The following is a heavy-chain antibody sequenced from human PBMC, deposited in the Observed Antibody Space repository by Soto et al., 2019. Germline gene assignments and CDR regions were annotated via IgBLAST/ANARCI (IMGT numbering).Heavy chain of an antibody. Sequence: SETLSLTCTVSGGSISSSSYYWGWIRQPPGKGLEWIGSIYYSGSTYYNPSLKSRVTISVDTSKNQFSLKLSSVTAADTAVYYCARQGHDYYYVLDFSGQGSSVIVSS. J-gene: IGHJ6*02. V-gene: IGHV4-39*01. CDR2: IYYSGST. CDR3: ARQGHDYYYVLDF. CDR1: GGSISSSSYY.